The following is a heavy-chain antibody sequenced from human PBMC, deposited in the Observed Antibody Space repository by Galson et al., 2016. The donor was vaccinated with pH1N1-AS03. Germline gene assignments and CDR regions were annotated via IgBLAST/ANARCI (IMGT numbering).Heavy chain of an antibody. V-gene: IGHV3-7*01. CDR1: GFTFSSYW. D-gene: IGHD3/OR15-3a*01. Sequence: SLRLSCAASGFTFSSYWMSWVRQAPGKGLEWVANIKQDGTNKYYADSVKGRFSISRDNSKNTLFLQMSALRAEDTAVYYCANDFNYDFWSGYSFYWGQGALVTVSS. CDR2: IKQDGTNK. CDR3: ANDFNYDFWSGYSFY. J-gene: IGHJ4*02.